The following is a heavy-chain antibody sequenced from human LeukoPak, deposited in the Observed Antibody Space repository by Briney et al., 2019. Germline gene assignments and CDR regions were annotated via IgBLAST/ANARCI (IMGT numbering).Heavy chain of an antibody. CDR1: GFTFNNHA. V-gene: IGHV3-23*01. CDR2: ISDSGSTT. D-gene: IGHD3/OR15-3a*01. CDR3: AGKSPGWTLPFDF. J-gene: IGHJ4*02. Sequence: PGGSLRLSCAASGFTFNNHAMSWGRQAPGKGLEWVLGISDSGSTTYYADSVKGRFAISRDNSKNTLYLRMNSLRVEDTAVYYCAGKSPGWTLPFDFWGQGTLLTVSS.